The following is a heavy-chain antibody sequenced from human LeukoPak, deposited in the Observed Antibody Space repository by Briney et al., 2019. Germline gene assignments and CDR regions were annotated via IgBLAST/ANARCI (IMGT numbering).Heavy chain of an antibody. D-gene: IGHD6-19*01. CDR3: ARLPVAGDDY. CDR1: GYTFNIYT. CDR2: ISSSSSYI. J-gene: IGHJ4*02. V-gene: IGHV3-21*01. Sequence: GGSLRLSCADSGYTFNIYTIKWVRQAPAKGLEWVSYISSSSSYIYYADSVKGRFTISRDNAKNSLYLQMNSLRAEDTAVYYCARLPVAGDDYWGQGTLVTVSS.